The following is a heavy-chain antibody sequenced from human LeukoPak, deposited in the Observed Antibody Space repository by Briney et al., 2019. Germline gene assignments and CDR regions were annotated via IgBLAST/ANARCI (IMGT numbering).Heavy chain of an antibody. J-gene: IGHJ4*02. CDR3: AKALSSSLDY. CDR2: ISYDGSNK. Sequence: GGSLRLSCAASGFTFSSDGMHWVRQAPGKGLEWVAVISYDGSNKYYADSVKGRFTISRDNSKNTLYLQMNSLRAEDTAVYYCAKALSSSLDYWGQGTLVTVSS. CDR1: GFTFSSDG. V-gene: IGHV3-30*18. D-gene: IGHD6-13*01.